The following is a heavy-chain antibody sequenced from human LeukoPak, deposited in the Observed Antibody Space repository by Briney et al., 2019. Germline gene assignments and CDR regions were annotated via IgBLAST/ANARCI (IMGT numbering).Heavy chain of an antibody. Sequence: ASETLSLTCSVSGDSINDGGYYWGWVRQSPGKGLEWIGSIRHTGTTFYNPSLKSRVSISIDTSKNQFSLKVTSMTATDTAVYYCAGQDDQDHGDPNWFDPWGQGTLVTVSS. J-gene: IGHJ5*02. V-gene: IGHV4-39*01. CDR1: GDSINDGGYY. D-gene: IGHD4-17*01. CDR2: IRHTGTT. CDR3: AGQDDQDHGDPNWFDP.